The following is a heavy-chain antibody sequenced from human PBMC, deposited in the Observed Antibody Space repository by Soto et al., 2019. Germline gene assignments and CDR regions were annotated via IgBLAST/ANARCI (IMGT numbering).Heavy chain of an antibody. CDR1: GFTLSTSA. CDR3: SRRDVFDL. CDR2: INSDGDVR. J-gene: IGHJ3*01. Sequence: QPGGSLRLSCKVSGFTLSTSAMNWVRQAPGKGLEWVSYINSDGDVRHYADSVKGRFTVSRDNAKKLVYLQMNNVGAADTAVYFCSRRDVFDLWGQGATVTVSS. V-gene: IGHV3-48*01. D-gene: IGHD2-2*01.